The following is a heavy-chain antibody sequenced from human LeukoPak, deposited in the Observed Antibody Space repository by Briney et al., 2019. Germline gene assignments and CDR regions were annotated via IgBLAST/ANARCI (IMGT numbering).Heavy chain of an antibody. J-gene: IGHJ4*02. CDR2: INAGNGNT. CDR3: ARAEVLLWFGELSPSYFDY. D-gene: IGHD3-10*01. CDR1: GYTFTSYA. V-gene: IGHV1-3*01. Sequence: GASVKVSCKASGYTFTSYAMHWVRQAPGQRLEWMGWINAGNGNTKYSQKFQGRVTITRDTSASTAYMELSSLRSEDTAVYYCARAEVLLWFGELSPSYFDYWGQGTLVTVSS.